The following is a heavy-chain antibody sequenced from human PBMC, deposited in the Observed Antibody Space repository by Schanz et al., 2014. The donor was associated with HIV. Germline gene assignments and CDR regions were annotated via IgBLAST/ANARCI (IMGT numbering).Heavy chain of an antibody. CDR2: IKYSGST. J-gene: IGHJ4*02. Sequence: QVRLHQWGAGLLKPSETLSLTCAVYGGSLSGYYWSWIRQPPGKGLEWIGEIKYSGSTNYKPSLKSRATISIDTSKTQFSLRLSSLTAADTAVYYCARAGYYFGSGSSFPLAYWGQGTLVTVSS. CDR1: GGSLSGYY. D-gene: IGHD3-10*01. CDR3: ARAGYYFGSGSSFPLAY. V-gene: IGHV4-34*01.